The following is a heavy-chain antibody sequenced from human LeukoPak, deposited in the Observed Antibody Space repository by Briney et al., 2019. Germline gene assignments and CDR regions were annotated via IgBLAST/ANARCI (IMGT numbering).Heavy chain of an antibody. CDR2: IYTSGST. D-gene: IGHD5-24*01. CDR1: GGSISSGSYY. CDR3: ARGERDGYNKGNWFDP. J-gene: IGHJ5*02. V-gene: IGHV4-61*02. Sequence: PSETLPLTCTVSGGSISSGSYYWSWIRQPAGKGLEWIGRIYTSGSTNYNPSLKSRVTISVDTSKNQFSLKLSSVTAADTAVYYCARGERDGYNKGNWFDPWGQGTLVTVSS.